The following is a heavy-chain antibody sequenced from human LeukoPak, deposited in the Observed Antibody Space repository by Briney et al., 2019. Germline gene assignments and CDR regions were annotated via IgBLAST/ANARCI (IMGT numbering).Heavy chain of an antibody. Sequence: PAGSLRLSCAASGFTFSSYAMSWVRQAPGKGLEWVSAISGSGGSTYYADSAKGRFTISRDNSKNTLYLQMNSLRAEDTAVYYCAKDREEVEMATIVDYWGQGTLVTVSS. D-gene: IGHD5-24*01. CDR2: ISGSGGST. CDR3: AKDREEVEMATIVDY. CDR1: GFTFSSYA. V-gene: IGHV3-23*01. J-gene: IGHJ4*02.